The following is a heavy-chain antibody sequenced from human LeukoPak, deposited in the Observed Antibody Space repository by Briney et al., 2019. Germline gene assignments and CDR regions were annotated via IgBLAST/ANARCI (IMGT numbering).Heavy chain of an antibody. CDR3: AKDGATMGYYFDY. D-gene: IGHD5-12*01. CDR1: GFTFRSYG. CDR2: ISYDGGDS. V-gene: IGHV3-30*18. Sequence: GGSLRLSCAASGFTFRSYGMHWVRQAPGKGLEWVAVISYDGGDSVYAEPVKGRFTISRDNSKNTLYLQMNSLRTEDTAVYYCAKDGATMGYYFDYWGQGTLVTVSS. J-gene: IGHJ4*02.